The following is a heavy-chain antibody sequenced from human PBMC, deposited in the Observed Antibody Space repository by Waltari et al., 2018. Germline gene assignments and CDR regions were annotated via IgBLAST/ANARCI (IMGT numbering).Heavy chain of an antibody. CDR2: LYPSGEA. CDR3: ARGLGPTLAYYFDY. V-gene: IGHV3-66*02. CDR1: GLTGGSHY. D-gene: IGHD3-10*01. J-gene: IGHJ4*02. Sequence: EVQLVESGGGWGQPGGSMRLSCGASGLTGGSHYMSWVRQAPGKGLEWVAVLYPSGEAYYADSLKGRVAISRDGSKNTVYLQMNTLSAEDTAVYYCARGLGPTLAYYFDYWGRGTLVTVSS.